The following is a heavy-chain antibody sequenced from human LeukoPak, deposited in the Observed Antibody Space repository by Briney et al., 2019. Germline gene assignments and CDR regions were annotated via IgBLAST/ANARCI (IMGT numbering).Heavy chain of an antibody. CDR2: ISSSGSTI. CDR3: ARAQSVRFLEWLSSPYFDY. V-gene: IGHV3-11*04. J-gene: IGHJ4*02. D-gene: IGHD3-3*01. CDR1: GFTFSDYY. Sequence: GGSLRLSCAASGFTFSDYYMSWIRQAPGKGLEWVSYISSSGSTIYYADSVKGRFTISRDNAKNSLYLQMNSLRAEDTAVYYCARAQSVRFLEWLSSPYFDYWGQGTLVTVSS.